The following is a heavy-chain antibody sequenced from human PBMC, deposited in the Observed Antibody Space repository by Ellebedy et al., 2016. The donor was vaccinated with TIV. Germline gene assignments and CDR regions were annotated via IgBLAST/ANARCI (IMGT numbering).Heavy chain of an antibody. D-gene: IGHD6-6*01. CDR1: GGTFTNYP. CDR2: IIPLFGTT. J-gene: IGHJ4*02. Sequence: AASVKVSCKASGGTFTNYPFSWVRQAPGQGPEWMGGIIPLFGTTHYAQKFQGKVTITADVSTTTAYMELRSLRSEDTAVYYCTRGYSSYFYGFDRWGQGTLVTVSS. V-gene: IGHV1-69*13. CDR3: TRGYSSYFYGFDR.